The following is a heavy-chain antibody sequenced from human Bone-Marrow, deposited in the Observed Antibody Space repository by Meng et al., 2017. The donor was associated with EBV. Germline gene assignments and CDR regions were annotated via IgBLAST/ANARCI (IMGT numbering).Heavy chain of an antibody. Sequence: QLTHDAPGPALVKPSQTPPLPCVVSGGSIASGGYSWRWIRQPPGKGLELIGYIYHSGSTSYNPSLKSRVTISVDRSKNQFSLKLNSVTAADTAVYYCARGDDSSGLDYWGQGTLVTVSS. J-gene: IGHJ4*02. D-gene: IGHD3-22*01. CDR2: IYHSGST. CDR3: ARGDDSSGLDY. CDR1: GGSIASGGYS. V-gene: IGHV4-30-2*01.